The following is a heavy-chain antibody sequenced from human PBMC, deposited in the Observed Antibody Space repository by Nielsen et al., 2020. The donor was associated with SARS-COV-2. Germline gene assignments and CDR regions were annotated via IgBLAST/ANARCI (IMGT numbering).Heavy chain of an antibody. CDR3: AREAMAGTVLDY. J-gene: IGHJ4*02. CDR1: GFTFDDYA. Sequence: SLKISCAASGFTFDDYAMHWVRQAPGKGLEWVSGISWNSGSIGYADSVKGRFTMSRDNSKNMLYLQMGSLRTEDMAVYYCAREAMAGTVLDYWGQGNLVTVSS. V-gene: IGHV3-9*03. D-gene: IGHD6-19*01. CDR2: ISWNSGSI.